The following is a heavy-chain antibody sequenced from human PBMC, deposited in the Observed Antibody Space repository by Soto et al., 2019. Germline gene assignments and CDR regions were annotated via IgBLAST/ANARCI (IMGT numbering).Heavy chain of an antibody. CDR1: GFSLRTSGMC. Sequence: YGPTLVHPTHTLTLTCPFSGFSLRTSGMCVNWIREPPGKALEWLALIDWDDHKYYSTSLKTRLTISKDTSKNQVVLTMTIMYPVDTATYYCARIRLYSSGWSYFDYWGQGTLVTVSS. CDR3: ARIRLYSSGWSYFDY. V-gene: IGHV2-70*01. D-gene: IGHD6-19*01. CDR2: IDWDDHK. J-gene: IGHJ4*02.